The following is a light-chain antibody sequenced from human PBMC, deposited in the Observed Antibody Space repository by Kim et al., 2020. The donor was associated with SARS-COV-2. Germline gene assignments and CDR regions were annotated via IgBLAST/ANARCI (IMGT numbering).Light chain of an antibody. CDR3: QQRSNWPPT. Sequence: LSPGERATLPCRASQSVSSYLAWYQQKPGQAPRLLIYEASNRATGIPARFSGSGSGTDFTLTISSLEPEDFAVYYCQQRSNWPPTFGGGTKGEIK. J-gene: IGKJ4*01. CDR1: QSVSSY. V-gene: IGKV3-11*01. CDR2: EAS.